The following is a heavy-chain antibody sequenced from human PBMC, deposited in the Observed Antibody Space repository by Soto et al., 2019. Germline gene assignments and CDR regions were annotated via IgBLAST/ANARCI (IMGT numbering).Heavy chain of an antibody. V-gene: IGHV4-4*02. CDR2: IYHSGST. J-gene: IGHJ4*02. CDR1: GGSISSSNW. CDR3: ARAAMGGSSWPFDY. D-gene: IGHD6-13*01. Sequence: QVQLQESGPGLVKPSGTLSFTCAVSGGSISSSNWWSWVRQPPGKGLEWIGEIYHSGSTNYNPSLKSRVTISVDKSKNQFPLKLSSVTAADMAVYYCARAAMGGSSWPFDYWGQGTLVTVSS.